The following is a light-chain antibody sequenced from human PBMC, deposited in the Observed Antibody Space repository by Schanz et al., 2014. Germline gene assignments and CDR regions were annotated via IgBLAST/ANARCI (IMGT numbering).Light chain of an antibody. Sequence: EVVLTQSPGTLSLSPGDRATLSCRASQSVTSYLAWFQQKPGQAPRLLISAASTRATAIPARFSGSGSGTDFTLTISSLKPEDFAVYFCQQRTAWPPITFGQGTRLEIK. V-gene: IGKV3-11*01. CDR2: AAS. CDR3: QQRTAWPPIT. J-gene: IGKJ5*01. CDR1: QSVTSY.